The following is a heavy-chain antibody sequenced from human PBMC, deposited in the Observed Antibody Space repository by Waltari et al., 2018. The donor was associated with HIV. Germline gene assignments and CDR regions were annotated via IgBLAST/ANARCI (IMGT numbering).Heavy chain of an antibody. CDR3: ARTSYYYDDSGYYRLYYFDY. V-gene: IGHV4-59*01. CDR1: GGSISRFY. D-gene: IGHD3-22*01. CDR2: TYECGST. J-gene: IGHJ4*02. Sequence: QVHLQESGPGLVKPSETLSLTCTVSGGSISRFYWSWIRRSPGAGLEWIGYTYECGSTSYNPALKRRATISVDTSKNQFSLRLHSVTAADTAVYFCARTSYYYDDSGYYRLYYFDYWGQGTLVTVSS.